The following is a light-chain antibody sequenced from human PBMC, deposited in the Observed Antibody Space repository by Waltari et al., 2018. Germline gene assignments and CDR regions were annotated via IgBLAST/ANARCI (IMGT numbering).Light chain of an antibody. CDR1: ALPKQF. Sequence: SYELTQPPSMSVSPGQTATITCSGDALPKQFAFWYQQKPGQAPVLVTYKDTGRPSGIPDRFSGSTSGTTVTLTISGVQAEDEADYYCQSADSTSTHVVFGGGTKLTVL. CDR2: KDT. J-gene: IGLJ2*01. CDR3: QSADSTSTHVV. V-gene: IGLV3-25*03.